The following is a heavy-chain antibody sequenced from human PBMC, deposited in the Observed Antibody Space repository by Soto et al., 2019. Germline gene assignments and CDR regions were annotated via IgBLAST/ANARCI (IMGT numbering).Heavy chain of an antibody. J-gene: IGHJ6*02. CDR1: GGSIRSGGYY. Sequence: QVQLQESGPGLVKSSQTLSLTCTVSGGSIRSGGYYWSWIRQHPGKGLEWIGCFYSSGSTYYSPSLKSRLIISADTSKNQFSLKLSSVTAADTAVYFCASADGYTAGYGMDVWGQGTTVTVSS. D-gene: IGHD5-18*01. CDR3: ASADGYTAGYGMDV. V-gene: IGHV4-31*03. CDR2: FYSSGST.